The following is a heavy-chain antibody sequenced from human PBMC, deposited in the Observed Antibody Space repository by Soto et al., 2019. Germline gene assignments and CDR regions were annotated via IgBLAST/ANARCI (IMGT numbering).Heavy chain of an antibody. D-gene: IGHD2-21*02. Sequence: PGVSLRLSCAASGFTFSPYGMHWVRQAPGKGLEWLAIIWHDGITKRYADSVKGRFTISRDNSKSTLYLKMDSLRAEDTAVYYCARDSDYYRADYWGRGTLVTVSS. CDR1: GFTFSPYG. J-gene: IGHJ4*02. V-gene: IGHV3-33*01. CDR2: IWHDGITK. CDR3: ARDSDYYRADY.